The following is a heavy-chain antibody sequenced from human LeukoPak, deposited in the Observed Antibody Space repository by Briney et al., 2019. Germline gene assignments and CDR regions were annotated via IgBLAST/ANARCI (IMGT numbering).Heavy chain of an antibody. V-gene: IGHV1-18*01. Sequence: ASVKVSCKASGYTFTSYGFSWVRQAPGQGLEWMGWTSAYNGNTNYAQKPQGRVTMTTDTSTSTVYMELRSLRSDDTAVYYCARDGPHSPYYYYGMDVWGQGTTVTVSS. CDR1: GYTFTSYG. J-gene: IGHJ6*02. D-gene: IGHD1-26*01. CDR3: ARDGPHSPYYYYGMDV. CDR2: TSAYNGNT.